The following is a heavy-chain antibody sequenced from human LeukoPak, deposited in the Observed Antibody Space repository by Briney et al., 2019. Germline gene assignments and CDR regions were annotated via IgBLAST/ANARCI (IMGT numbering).Heavy chain of an antibody. Sequence: SETLSLTCAVYGGSFRDNYWSWIRHPPGKGGECIGEINHSGSTNYSPSLRSRVTISVDTSTNQFSLTLRSVTAADTAVYYCASPTTVTTSAYRAFNIWGQGTMVTASA. CDR1: GGSFRDNY. V-gene: IGHV4-34*01. CDR3: ASPTTVTTSAYRAFNI. J-gene: IGHJ3*02. D-gene: IGHD4-17*01. CDR2: INHSGST.